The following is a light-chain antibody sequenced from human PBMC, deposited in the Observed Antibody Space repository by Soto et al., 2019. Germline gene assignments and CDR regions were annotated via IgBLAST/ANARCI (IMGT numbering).Light chain of an antibody. J-gene: IGLJ1*01. Sequence: QSALTQPASVSGSPGQSITISCTAISSDFGGYRHVSWYQHHPGKAPKLMIYEVSNRPSGVSDRFSGSKSGDTASLTVSGLQAEDEADYYCSSYTSTRTYVFGTGTKVTVL. V-gene: IGLV2-14*01. CDR2: EVS. CDR3: SSYTSTRTYV. CDR1: SSDFGGYRH.